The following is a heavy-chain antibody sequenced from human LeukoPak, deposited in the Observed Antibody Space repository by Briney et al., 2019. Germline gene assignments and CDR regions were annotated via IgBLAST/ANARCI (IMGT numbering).Heavy chain of an antibody. J-gene: IGHJ4*02. D-gene: IGHD3-10*01. Sequence: GGSLRLSCAASGFTFSSYGMHWVRQAPGKGLEWVAVIWYDGSNKYYADSVKGRFTISRDNSKNTLYLQMNSLRAEDTAVYYCARDPSTMVRGPVDYWGQGTLVTVSS. CDR2: IWYDGSNK. CDR3: ARDPSTMVRGPVDY. CDR1: GFTFSSYG. V-gene: IGHV3-33*01.